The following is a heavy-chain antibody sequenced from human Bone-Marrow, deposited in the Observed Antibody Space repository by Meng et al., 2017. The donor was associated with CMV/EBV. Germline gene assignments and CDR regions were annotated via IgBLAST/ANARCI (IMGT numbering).Heavy chain of an antibody. CDR3: VKDVIGGVSLSAFDI. CDR2: IRYDGSNK. Sequence: GGSLRLSCAASGFTFSSYGMHWVRQAPGKGLEWVAFIRYDGSNKYYADSVTGPFTISRDNSKNTLYLPMNSLRAEDTAVYDCVKDVIGGVSLSAFDIWGQGTMVTVSS. V-gene: IGHV3-30*02. CDR1: GFTFSSYG. J-gene: IGHJ3*02. D-gene: IGHD3-16*01.